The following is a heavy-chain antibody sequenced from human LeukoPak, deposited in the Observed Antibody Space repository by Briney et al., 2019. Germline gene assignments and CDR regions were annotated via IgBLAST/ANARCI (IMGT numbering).Heavy chain of an antibody. CDR1: GGTFRSYA. Sequence: ASVKVSCKASGGTFRSYAISWVRQAPGQGLEWMGGIILLFDTPSYSQKFQGRVTITADKSTSTAYMELSSLRSEDTAVYYCARGCSSTSCFMGDWGQGTLVTVSS. J-gene: IGHJ4*02. CDR3: ARGCSSTSCFMGD. D-gene: IGHD2-2*01. CDR2: IILLFDTP. V-gene: IGHV1-69*06.